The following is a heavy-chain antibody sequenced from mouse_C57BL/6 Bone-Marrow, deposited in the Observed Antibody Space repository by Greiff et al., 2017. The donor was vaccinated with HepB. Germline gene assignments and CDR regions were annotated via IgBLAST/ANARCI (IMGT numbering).Heavy chain of an antibody. CDR2: IDPSDSYT. Sequence: QVQLQQSGAELVRPGTSVKLSCKASGYTFTSYWMHWVKQRPGQGLEWIGVIDPSDSYTNYNQKFKGKATLTVDTSSSTAYMQLSSLTSEDSAVYYCARKGANWDIFDYWGLGTTLTVSS. V-gene: IGHV1-59*01. J-gene: IGHJ2*01. CDR1: GYTFTSYW. CDR3: ARKGANWDIFDY. D-gene: IGHD4-1*01.